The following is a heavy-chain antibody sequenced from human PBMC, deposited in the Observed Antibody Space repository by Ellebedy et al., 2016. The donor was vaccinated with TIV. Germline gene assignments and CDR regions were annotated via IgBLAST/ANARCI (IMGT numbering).Heavy chain of an antibody. Sequence: GGSLRLSXVASGFTFSTSSMNWVRQAPGKGLEWVSSISSVSSFMYYADSVKGRFTISRDNAKNSLYLQMNNLRAEDTAIYYCASMGIEYCSGGSCFAYWGQGAPVTVSS. V-gene: IGHV3-21*06. CDR1: GFTFSTSS. J-gene: IGHJ4*02. CDR2: ISSVSSFM. D-gene: IGHD2-15*01. CDR3: ASMGIEYCSGGSCFAY.